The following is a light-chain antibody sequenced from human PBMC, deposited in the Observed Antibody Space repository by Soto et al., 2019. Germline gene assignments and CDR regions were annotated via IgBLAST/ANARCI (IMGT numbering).Light chain of an antibody. CDR3: QQYGSSPPWT. CDR2: GTS. V-gene: IGKV3-20*01. J-gene: IGKJ1*01. CDR1: QAVNTR. Sequence: EIVLTQSPATLSSFPGDRVTLSCRASQAVNTRLAWYQQKPGQAPRLLIYGTSSRATGIPDRFSGSGSGTDFTLTISRLEPEDFAVYYCQQYGSSPPWTFGQGTKVDIK.